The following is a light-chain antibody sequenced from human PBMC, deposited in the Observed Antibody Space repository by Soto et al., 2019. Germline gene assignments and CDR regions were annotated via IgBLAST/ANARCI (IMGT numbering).Light chain of an antibody. CDR1: QSISSW. V-gene: IGKV1-5*01. CDR3: QQYNSYSWT. J-gene: IGKJ1*01. CDR2: DAS. Sequence: DIQMTQSPSTLSASVGDRVTITWRASQSISSWLAWYQQKPGKAPKLLIYDASSLESGVPSRLSGSGYGTEFTITISSMKHDDFATYYCQQYNSYSWTFGHGTQVDIK.